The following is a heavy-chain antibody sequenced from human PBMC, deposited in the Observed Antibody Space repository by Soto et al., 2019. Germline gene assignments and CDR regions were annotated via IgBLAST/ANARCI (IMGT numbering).Heavy chain of an antibody. V-gene: IGHV3-33*01. CDR1: GFTFSSYG. D-gene: IGHD4-17*01. CDR3: ARDEGTHDYAAY. J-gene: IGHJ4*02. Sequence: PGGSLRLSCAASGFTFSSYGMHWVRQAPGKGLEWVAVIWYDGSNKYYADSVKGRFTISRDNSKNTLYLQMNSLRAEDTAVYYCARDEGTHDYAAYWGRGTLFTVSS. CDR2: IWYDGSNK.